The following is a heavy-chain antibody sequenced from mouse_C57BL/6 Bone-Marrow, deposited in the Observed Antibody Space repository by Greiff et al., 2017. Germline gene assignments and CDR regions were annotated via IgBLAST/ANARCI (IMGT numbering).Heavy chain of an antibody. J-gene: IGHJ4*01. CDR3: ARQVDTHGTAYYAMDY. Sequence: EVKLVESGGGLVKPGGSLKLSCAASGFTFSSYTMSWVRQTPEKRLEWVATISGGGGNTYYPDSVKGRFTISRDNAKNTLYLQMSSLRSEDTALYYCARQVDTHGTAYYAMDYWGQGTSVTVSS. V-gene: IGHV5-9*01. CDR1: GFTFSSYT. CDR2: ISGGGGNT. D-gene: IGHD1-2*01.